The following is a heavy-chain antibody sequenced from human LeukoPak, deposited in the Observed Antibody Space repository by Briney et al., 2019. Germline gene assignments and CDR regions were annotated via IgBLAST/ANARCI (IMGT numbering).Heavy chain of an antibody. CDR2: INPSGGST. Sequence: ASVKASCKASGYTFTSYYMHWVRQAPGQWLEWMGIINPSGGSTSYAQKFQGRVTMTRDTSTSTVYMELSSLRSEDTAVYYCARAYSGYDDFDYWGQGTLVTVSS. V-gene: IGHV1-46*01. D-gene: IGHD5-12*01. J-gene: IGHJ4*02. CDR3: ARAYSGYDDFDY. CDR1: GYTFTSYY.